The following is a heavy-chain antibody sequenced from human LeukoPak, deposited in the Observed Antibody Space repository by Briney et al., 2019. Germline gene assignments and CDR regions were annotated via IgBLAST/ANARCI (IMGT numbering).Heavy chain of an antibody. Sequence: QPGRSLRLSCTASGFTFGDYAMSWFRQAPGKGLEWVAALYSGGQTYYPDSVKGRFTISRDNSKNTVYLQMNSLRAEDTAVYYCARGPGAYSGSGRDYYGLDVWGKGTTVAVSS. CDR1: GFTFGDYA. J-gene: IGHJ6*04. CDR2: LYSGGQT. CDR3: ARGPGAYSGSGRDYYGLDV. D-gene: IGHD3-10*01. V-gene: IGHV3-66*01.